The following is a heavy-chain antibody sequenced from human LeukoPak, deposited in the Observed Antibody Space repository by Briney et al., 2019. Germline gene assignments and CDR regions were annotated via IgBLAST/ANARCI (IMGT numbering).Heavy chain of an antibody. D-gene: IGHD6-13*01. V-gene: IGHV1-2*02. J-gene: IGHJ4*02. CDR3: ARPPDSSSRHPINY. CDR1: GYTFTGYY. CDR2: INPNSGGT. Sequence: ASVKVSCKASGYTFTGYYMHWVRQAPGQGLGWMGWINPNSGGTNYAQKFQGRVTMTRDTSLSTAYMELSSLRSDDTAVYYCARPPDSSSRHPINYWGPGTLVTVSS.